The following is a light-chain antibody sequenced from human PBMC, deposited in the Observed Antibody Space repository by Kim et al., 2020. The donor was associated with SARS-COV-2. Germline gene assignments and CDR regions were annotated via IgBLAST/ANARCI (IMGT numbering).Light chain of an antibody. CDR3: CSHAGSYTWV. CDR1: SSDVGGYNY. V-gene: IGLV2-11*01. J-gene: IGLJ3*02. CDR2: DVN. Sequence: QSALTQPRSVSGSPRQSVAISCTGTSSDVGGYNYVSWYQQHPGKAPKLMIYDVNKRPSGVPDRFSGSKSGNTASLTISGLQAEDEADYYCCSHAGSYTWVFGGGTQLTVL.